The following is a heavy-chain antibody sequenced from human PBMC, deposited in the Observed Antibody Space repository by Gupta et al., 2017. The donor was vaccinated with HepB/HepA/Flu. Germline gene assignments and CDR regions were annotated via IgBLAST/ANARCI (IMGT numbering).Heavy chain of an antibody. CDR1: GFTFSSYG. J-gene: IGHJ4*02. Sequence: QVQLVESGGGVVQPGRSLRLSCAASGFTFSSYGMHWVRPAPGKRLEWVAVISYDGSNKYYADSVKGRFTISRDNSKNTLYLQMNSLRAEDTAVYYCAKVLGGYETWGYFDYWGQGTLVTVSS. D-gene: IGHD5-12*01. V-gene: IGHV3-30*18. CDR3: AKVLGGYETWGYFDY. CDR2: ISYDGSNK.